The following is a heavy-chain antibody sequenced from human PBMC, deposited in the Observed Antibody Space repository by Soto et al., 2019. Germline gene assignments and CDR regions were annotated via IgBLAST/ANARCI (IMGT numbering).Heavy chain of an antibody. V-gene: IGHV3-23*01. D-gene: IGHD6-19*01. CDR3: AKEPGYSSGWYVDHFDY. CDR1: GFTFSSYA. Sequence: PGGSLRLSWAASGFTFSSYAMSWVRQAPGKGLEWVSAISGSGGSTYYADSVKGRFTISRDNSKNTLYLQMNSLRAEDTAVYYCAKEPGYSSGWYVDHFDYWGQGTLVTVSS. J-gene: IGHJ4*02. CDR2: ISGSGGST.